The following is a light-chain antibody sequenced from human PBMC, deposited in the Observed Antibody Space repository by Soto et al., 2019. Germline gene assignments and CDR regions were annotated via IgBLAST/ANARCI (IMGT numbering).Light chain of an antibody. CDR1: QSIGSW. J-gene: IGKJ1*01. CDR3: QQYNSYWT. V-gene: IGKV1-5*03. CDR2: KAS. Sequence: DIQMTQSPSILSASVGDRVTITCRASQSIGSWVAWYQQKPGRAPNLLIHKASHLESGVPSRFSGSGSGTEFTFTISSLQPGDFATYYCQQYNSYWTFGQGTKVEIK.